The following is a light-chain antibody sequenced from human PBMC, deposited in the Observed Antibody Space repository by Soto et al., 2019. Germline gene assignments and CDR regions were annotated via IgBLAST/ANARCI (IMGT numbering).Light chain of an antibody. CDR1: QTVSSNY. CDR3: QQYTGPPTT. CDR2: GAS. V-gene: IGKV3-20*01. Sequence: EIILTQSPDTLSLSPGDRATLSCRGSQTVSSNYLAWCQQRPGQAPRLLIYGASTRAAGIPDRFSGSGSGTDFTLTITRLEPEDSAVYFCQQYTGPPTTFGQGTRLDIK. J-gene: IGKJ5*01.